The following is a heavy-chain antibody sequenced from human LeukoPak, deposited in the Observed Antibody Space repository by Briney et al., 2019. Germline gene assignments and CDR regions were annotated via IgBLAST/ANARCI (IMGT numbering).Heavy chain of an antibody. D-gene: IGHD2-15*01. Sequence: HPGGSLRLSCAASGFTFSSYSMNWVRQAPGKGLEWVSAISGSGGSTYYADSVKGRFTISRDNSKNTLYLQMNSLRAEDTAVYYCAKDLVVVVAGYYYMDVWGKGATVTVSS. CDR2: ISGSGGST. CDR1: GFTFSSYS. V-gene: IGHV3-23*01. CDR3: AKDLVVVVAGYYYMDV. J-gene: IGHJ6*03.